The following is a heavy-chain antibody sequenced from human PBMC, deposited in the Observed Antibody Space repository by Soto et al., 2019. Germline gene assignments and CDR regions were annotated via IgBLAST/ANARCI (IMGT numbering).Heavy chain of an antibody. CDR1: GGTFSSYA. CDR2: IIPIFGTA. Sequence: SVKVSCKASGGTFSSYAISWVRQAPGQGLEWMGGIIPIFGTANYAQKFQGRVTITADESTSTAYMELSSLRSEDTAVYYCARDRSPGPYCSGGSCYSPYFDHWGQGTLVTVSS. J-gene: IGHJ4*02. D-gene: IGHD2-15*01. V-gene: IGHV1-69*13. CDR3: ARDRSPGPYCSGGSCYSPYFDH.